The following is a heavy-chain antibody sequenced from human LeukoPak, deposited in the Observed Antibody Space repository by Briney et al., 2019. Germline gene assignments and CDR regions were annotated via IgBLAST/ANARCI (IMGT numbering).Heavy chain of an antibody. J-gene: IGHJ4*02. V-gene: IGHV3-33*01. CDR2: IWYDGSNK. Sequence: QTGGSLRLSCAASGFTFSSYGMHWVRQAPGKGQEWVAVIWYDGSNKYYADSVKGRFTISRDNSKNTLYLQMNSLRAEETAVYYCARGGTGTIFHPFDYWGQGTLVTVSS. D-gene: IGHD1-7*01. CDR1: GFTFSSYG. CDR3: ARGGTGTIFHPFDY.